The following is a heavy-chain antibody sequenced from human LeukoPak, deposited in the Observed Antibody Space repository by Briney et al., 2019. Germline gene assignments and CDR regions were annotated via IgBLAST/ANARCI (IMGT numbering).Heavy chain of an antibody. CDR2: ISYDGSNK. CDR1: GFTFSDFG. CDR3: ARERFRGGEGAFDI. J-gene: IGHJ3*02. Sequence: PGGSLRLSCAASGFTFSDFGFHWVRETPGKGLEWVAVISYDGSNKYYADSVKGRFTISRDNSKNTLYLQMNSLRAEDTAVYYCARERFRGGEGAFDIWGQGTMVTVSS. V-gene: IGHV3-30*19. D-gene: IGHD3-16*01.